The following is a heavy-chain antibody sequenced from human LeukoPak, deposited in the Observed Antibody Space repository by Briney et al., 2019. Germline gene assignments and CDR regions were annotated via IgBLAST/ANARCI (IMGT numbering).Heavy chain of an antibody. J-gene: IGHJ4*02. CDR2: ISGYNGNT. CDR1: GYTFVTYG. Sequence: ASVKVSCKAPGYTFVTYGISWVRQAPGQGLEWMGLISGYNGNTNYPQKFQGRVTMTTDTSTSTAYMELRSLRSDDTAVYYCARVGTYYDILSGDRHFDYWGQGTLVTVSS. D-gene: IGHD3-9*01. CDR3: ARVGTYYDILSGDRHFDY. V-gene: IGHV1-18*01.